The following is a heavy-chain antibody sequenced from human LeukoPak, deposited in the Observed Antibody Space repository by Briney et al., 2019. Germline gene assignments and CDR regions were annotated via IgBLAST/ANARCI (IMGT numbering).Heavy chain of an antibody. D-gene: IGHD4-11*01. CDR2: IYYSGST. Sequence: SETLSLTCTVSGGSISSYCWSWIRQPPGKGLEWIGYIYYSGSTNYNPSLKSRVTISVDTSKNQFSLKLSSVTAADTAVYYCARHSSVTTTYYYGMDVWGQGTTVTVSS. CDR1: GGSISSYC. V-gene: IGHV4-59*08. J-gene: IGHJ6*02. CDR3: ARHSSVTTTYYYGMDV.